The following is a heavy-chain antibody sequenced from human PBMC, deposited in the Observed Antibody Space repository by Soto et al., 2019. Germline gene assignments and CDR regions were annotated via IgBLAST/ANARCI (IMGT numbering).Heavy chain of an antibody. Sequence: PGGALRLSCAGSGFTFSSYGIHVVRQPPRKGLEWVALISYDGGNEKYTESVKDRFTISRDDSHNVAYLQMSSLRTEDTAMYYCAKDRYSGTYPTDFDYWGQGSLVTVSS. V-gene: IGHV3-30*18. CDR2: ISYDGGNE. D-gene: IGHD1-26*01. CDR1: GFTFSSYG. J-gene: IGHJ4*02. CDR3: AKDRYSGTYPTDFDY.